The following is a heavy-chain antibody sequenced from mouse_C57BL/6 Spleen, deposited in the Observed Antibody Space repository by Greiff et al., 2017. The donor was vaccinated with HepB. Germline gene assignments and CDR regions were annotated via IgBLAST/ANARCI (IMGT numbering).Heavy chain of an antibody. CDR1: GYTFTSYW. D-gene: IGHD3-2*02. V-gene: IGHV1-5*01. J-gene: IGHJ3*01. CDR3: TRTAQATWAFAY. Sequence: VQLQQSGTVLARPGASVKMSCKTSGYTFTSYWMHWVKQRPGQGLEWIGAIYPGNSDTSYNQKFKGKAKLTAVTSASTAYMELSSLTNEDSAVYYCTRTAQATWAFAYWGQGTLVTVSA. CDR2: IYPGNSDT.